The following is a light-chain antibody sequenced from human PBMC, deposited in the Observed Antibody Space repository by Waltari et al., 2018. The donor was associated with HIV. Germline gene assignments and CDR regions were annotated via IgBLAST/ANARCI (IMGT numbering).Light chain of an antibody. J-gene: IGKJ4*01. CDR2: DAS. V-gene: IGKV1-33*01. CDR1: QDIGNY. Sequence: DIQVTQSPSSLSASVGDRVSITCQARQDIGNYLNWYQHIPGKAPKLLISDASYLETGVPSRFSGSGSGSDFTFTISSLQPEDVATYYCQQYDNLSLTFGGGTKIEIK. CDR3: QQYDNLSLT.